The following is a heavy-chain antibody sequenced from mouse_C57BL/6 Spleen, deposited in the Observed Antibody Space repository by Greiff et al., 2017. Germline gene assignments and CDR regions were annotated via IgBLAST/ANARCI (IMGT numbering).Heavy chain of an antibody. J-gene: IGHJ4*01. V-gene: IGHV1-42*01. CDR1: GYSFTGYY. CDR3: ARWLAHRMDY. CDR2: INPSAGGT. D-gene: IGHD3-1*01. Sequence: VQLKQSGPELVKPGASVKISCKASGYSFTGYYMNWVKQSPEKSLEWIGEINPSAGGTTYNQKFKAKATLTVDKSSSTAYMQLRSLTSEDSAVYYCARWLAHRMDYWGQGTSVTVSS.